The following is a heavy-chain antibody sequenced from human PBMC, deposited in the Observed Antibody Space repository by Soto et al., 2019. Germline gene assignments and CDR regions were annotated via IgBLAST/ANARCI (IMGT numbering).Heavy chain of an antibody. CDR2: ISGSGGST. CDR1: GFTLSSYV. J-gene: IGHJ4*02. V-gene: IGHV3-23*01. Sequence: PGGSLRSSFAVSGFTLSSYVMSWVRQAPGKVLELVSAISGSGGSTYYADSVKGRFTISRDNSNNTLYLQMNSLRADDTAVYYCEKGSLLWNYYDFWSGYFGWGQGNLVPVSS. CDR3: EKGSLLWNYYDFWSGYFG. D-gene: IGHD3-3*01.